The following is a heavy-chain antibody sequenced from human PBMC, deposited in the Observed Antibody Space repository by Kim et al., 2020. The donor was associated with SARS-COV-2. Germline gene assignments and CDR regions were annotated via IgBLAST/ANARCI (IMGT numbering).Heavy chain of an antibody. CDR2: ISYDGSNK. J-gene: IGHJ4*02. Sequence: GGSLRLSCAASGFTFSSYAMHWVRQAPGKGLEWVAVISYDGSNKYYADSVKGRFTISRDNSKNTLYLQMNSLRAEDTAVYYCAREGDGSVLLWFREFDYWGQGTLVTVSS. CDR3: AREGDGSVLLWFREFDY. V-gene: IGHV3-30-3*01. CDR1: GFTFSSYA. D-gene: IGHD3-10*01.